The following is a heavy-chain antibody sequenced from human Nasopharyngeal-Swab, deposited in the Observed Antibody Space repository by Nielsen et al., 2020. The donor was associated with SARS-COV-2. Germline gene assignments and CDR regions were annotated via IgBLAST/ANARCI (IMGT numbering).Heavy chain of an antibody. CDR3: AREEDTAMVTYYFDY. J-gene: IGHJ4*02. V-gene: IGHV1-69*04. CDR2: IIPILGIA. D-gene: IGHD5-18*01. CDR1: LGTFSSYY. Sequence: SVPVTCQASLGTFSSYYFSWVRQAPRQGLEWMGRIIPILGIANYAQKFQDRVTITADKSTSTAYVELSSLRYEDKAVYYCAREEDTAMVTYYFDYWGQGTLVTVSS.